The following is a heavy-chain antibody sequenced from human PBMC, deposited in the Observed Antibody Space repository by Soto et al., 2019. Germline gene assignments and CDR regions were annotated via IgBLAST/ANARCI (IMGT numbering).Heavy chain of an antibody. V-gene: IGHV3-23*01. CDR3: ASRYYFHY. Sequence: EVQLLESGGGLVQPGGSLRLSCAASGFTFSSYAMSWVRQAPGKGLEWVSAISGSGGATYYADSVKGRFTISRDNSNHTLYLQMNSLRAEDTAVYYCASRYYFHYWGQGTLVTVSS. CDR2: ISGSGGAT. CDR1: GFTFSSYA. J-gene: IGHJ4*02.